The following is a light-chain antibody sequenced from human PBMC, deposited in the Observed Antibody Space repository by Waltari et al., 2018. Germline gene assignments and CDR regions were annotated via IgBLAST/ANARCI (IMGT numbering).Light chain of an antibody. CDR3: QQFDNLVYT. V-gene: IGKV1-33*01. CDR2: DAS. J-gene: IGKJ2*01. Sequence: DIQMTQSPSSLSASVGDRVTITCHASHDISNYLNWYQQKPGKAPTLRIYDASHLETGVPSRFSGSGSGTAFSFTISSLQPEDIATYYCQQFDNLVYTFGQGTKLEIK. CDR1: HDISNY.